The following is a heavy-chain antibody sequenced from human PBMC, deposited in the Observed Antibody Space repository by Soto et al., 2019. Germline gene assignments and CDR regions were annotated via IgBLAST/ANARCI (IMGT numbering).Heavy chain of an antibody. CDR3: LRDYSGWFDF. CDR1: GFTFSSYP. CDR2: ISYVGTSE. J-gene: IGHJ5*01. D-gene: IGHD3-10*01. Sequence: QVQLVESGGGVVQPGRSLRLSCAASGFTFSSYPIHWVRQAPGKGLEWVGSISYVGTSEDFADSLRGRFTLSRDNSKNMLWLQMNSLRSEDTAVYYCLRDYSGWFDFWGQGTLVTVSS. V-gene: IGHV3-30-3*01.